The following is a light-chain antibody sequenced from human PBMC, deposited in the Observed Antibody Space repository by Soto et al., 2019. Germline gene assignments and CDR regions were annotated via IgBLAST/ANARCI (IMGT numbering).Light chain of an antibody. J-gene: IGKJ1*01. Sequence: DIKMNQSPSSLSASVGGRVTITCRASQSISSYLNWYQQKPGKAPKLLIYAASSLQSGVPSRFSGSGSGTDFTLTISSLQPEDFATYYCQQSYSTPLTFGQVTNVAIK. CDR2: AAS. CDR3: QQSYSTPLT. V-gene: IGKV1-39*01. CDR1: QSISSY.